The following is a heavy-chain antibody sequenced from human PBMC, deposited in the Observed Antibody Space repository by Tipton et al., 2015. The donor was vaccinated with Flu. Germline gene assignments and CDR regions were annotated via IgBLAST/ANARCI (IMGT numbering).Heavy chain of an antibody. D-gene: IGHD4-11*01. CDR1: GDPIGSPYF. CDR3: ARRDYSNYVSEPKSWFDS. V-gene: IGHV4-38-2*01. J-gene: IGHJ5*01. CDR2: IHQAGTT. Sequence: TLSLTCSVSGDPIGSPYFWGGIRQPPGKGLEWIGNIHQAGTTYYNPSLMSRITITVDRPKNHFSLRLTSVTAADAAVYYCARRDYSNYVSEPKSWFDSWGQGTLVTVSS.